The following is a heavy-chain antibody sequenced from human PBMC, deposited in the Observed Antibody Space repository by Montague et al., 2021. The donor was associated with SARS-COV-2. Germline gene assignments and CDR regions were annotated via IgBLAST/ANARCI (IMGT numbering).Heavy chain of an antibody. CDR3: ARAYGDYILLFYYYYGMDV. V-gene: IGHV4-34*01. D-gene: IGHD4-17*01. CDR2: INHSGST. Sequence: SETLSLTCSSLGGWFTGSYWKCTRQPPGKGIKWFAEINHSGSTNYNPSLKSRVTISVDTSKNQFSLKLSSVTAADTAVYYCARAYGDYILLFYYYYGMDVWGTGTTVTVSS. J-gene: IGHJ6*04. CDR1: GGWFTGSY.